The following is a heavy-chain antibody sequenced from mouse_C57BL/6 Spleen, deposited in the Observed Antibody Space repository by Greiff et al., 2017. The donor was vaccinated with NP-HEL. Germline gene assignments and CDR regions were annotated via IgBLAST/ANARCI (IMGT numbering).Heavy chain of an antibody. D-gene: IGHD2-1*01. V-gene: IGHV7-3*01. CDR1: GFTFTDYY. CDR3: AREKGSNYLYAMDD. J-gene: IGHJ4*01. CDR2: IRNKANGYTT. Sequence: EVKVVESGGGLVQPGGSLSLSCAASGFTFTDYYMSWVRQPPGKALEWLGFIRNKANGYTTEYSASVKGRFTISRDNSQSILYLQMHALRAEDSATYYCAREKGSNYLYAMDDWGQGTSVTVSS.